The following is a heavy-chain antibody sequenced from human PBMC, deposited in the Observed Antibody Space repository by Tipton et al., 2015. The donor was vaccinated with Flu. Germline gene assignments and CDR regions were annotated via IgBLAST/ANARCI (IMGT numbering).Heavy chain of an antibody. D-gene: IGHD4-11*01. CDR1: GYSISSDYY. Sequence: LRLSCTVSGYSISSDYYWGWIRQPPGKGLEWIGNIFHTGNTYYNPSLKSRVTISVDTSKNQFSLKVISVTAADTAVYYCARRSYSNYVSEPKNWFDPWGQGALVTVSS. J-gene: IGHJ5*02. V-gene: IGHV4-38-2*02. CDR2: IFHTGNT. CDR3: ARRSYSNYVSEPKNWFDP.